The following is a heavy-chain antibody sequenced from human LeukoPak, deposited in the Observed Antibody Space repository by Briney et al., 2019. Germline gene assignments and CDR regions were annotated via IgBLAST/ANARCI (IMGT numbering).Heavy chain of an antibody. J-gene: IGHJ4*02. CDR1: DDSISNSNW. Sequence: PSETLSLTCAVSDDSISNSNWWSWVRQPPGKGLEWIGEIYQSGGTNYNPSLKSRVTISVDKSKNQFSLKLNSVTAADTAVYYCARGDSSGYPDYWGQGTLVTVSS. CDR2: IYQSGGT. D-gene: IGHD3-22*01. CDR3: ARGDSSGYPDY. V-gene: IGHV4-4*02.